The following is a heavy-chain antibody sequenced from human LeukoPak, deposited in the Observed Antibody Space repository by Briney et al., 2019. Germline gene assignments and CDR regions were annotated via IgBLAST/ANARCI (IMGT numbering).Heavy chain of an antibody. CDR1: GFTFSSCG. J-gene: IGHJ4*02. V-gene: IGHV3-23*01. CDR2: ISGSGGST. D-gene: IGHD1-26*01. Sequence: GGSLRLSCAASGFTFSSCGMTWVRQAPGKGLEWVSAISGSGGSTYYADSVKGRFTISRDNSKNTLYLQMNSLRAEDTAVYYCAKSGVRRLGGSYLPPAYFDYWGQGTLVTVSS. CDR3: AKSGVRRLGGSYLPPAYFDY.